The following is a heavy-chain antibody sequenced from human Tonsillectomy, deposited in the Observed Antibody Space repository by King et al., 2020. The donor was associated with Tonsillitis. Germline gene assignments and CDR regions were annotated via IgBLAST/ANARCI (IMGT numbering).Heavy chain of an antibody. CDR2: IYPDDSDT. CDR1: GYSFSHYW. V-gene: IGHV5-51*01. CDR3: WSHGGNVTRGATYYSYSMDV. Sequence: VQLVESGAEVKKPGESLKISCKGSGYSFSHYWSDWVRQMPGKGLEWMGIIYPDDSDTRYSPSFQGQVTISVDKSISTAYLQWSGLKASDTAIYYCWSHGGNVTRGATYYSYSMDVWGTGTTVTVSS. D-gene: IGHD3-10*01. J-gene: IGHJ6*03.